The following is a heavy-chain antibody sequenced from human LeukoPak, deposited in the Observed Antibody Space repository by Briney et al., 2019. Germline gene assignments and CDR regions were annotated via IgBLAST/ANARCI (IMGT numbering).Heavy chain of an antibody. J-gene: IGHJ6*03. V-gene: IGHV4-4*02. CDR1: GGSISSSNW. CDR3: ARIVPAAAGYMDV. Sequence: SGTLSLTCAVSGGSISSSNWWSWVRQPPGKGLEWIGEIYHSGSTNYNPSLKSRVTMSVDTSKNQFSLKLNSVTALDTAVYYCARIVPAAAGYMDVWGKGTTVTVSS. D-gene: IGHD6-13*01. CDR2: IYHSGST.